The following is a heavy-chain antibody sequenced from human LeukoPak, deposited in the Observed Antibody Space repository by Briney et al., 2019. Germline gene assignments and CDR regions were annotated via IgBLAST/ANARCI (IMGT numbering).Heavy chain of an antibody. V-gene: IGHV4-59*12. CDR3: ARGQQRDYYYYYYMDV. CDR2: IYYSGST. Sequence: KPSETLSLTCTVSGGSISSYYWSWIRQPPGKGLEWIGYIYYSGSTNYNPSLKSRVTISVDTSKNQFSLKLSSVTAADTAVYYCARGQQRDYYYYYYMDVWGKGTTVTVSS. J-gene: IGHJ6*03. CDR1: GGSISSYY. D-gene: IGHD6-13*01.